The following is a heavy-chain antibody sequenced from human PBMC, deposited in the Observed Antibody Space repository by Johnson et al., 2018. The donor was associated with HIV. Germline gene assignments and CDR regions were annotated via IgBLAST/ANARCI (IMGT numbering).Heavy chain of an antibody. CDR3: ARVRGGRENAFDI. D-gene: IGHD1-26*01. CDR2: ISGSGGST. CDR1: GFTFSSYA. J-gene: IGHJ3*02. V-gene: IGHV3-23*04. Sequence: VQLVESGGGLVQPGGSLRLSCAASGFTFSSYAMSWVRQAPGKGLEWVSAISGSGGSTYYAASVKGRFTISRDNSKNTVYLQMNSLRAEDTALYYCARVRGGRENAFDIWGQGTMVTVSS.